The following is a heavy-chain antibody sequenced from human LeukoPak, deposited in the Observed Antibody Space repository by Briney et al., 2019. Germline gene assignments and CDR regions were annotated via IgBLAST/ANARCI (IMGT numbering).Heavy chain of an antibody. J-gene: IGHJ3*02. V-gene: IGHV4-39*01. D-gene: IGHD6-6*01. CDR1: GGSISSGGYY. CDR2: IYYSGST. CDR3: ARLASAGDAFDI. Sequence: PSETLSLTCTVSGGSISSGGYYWSWIRQPPGKGLEWIGSIYYSGSTYYNPSLKSRVTISVDTSKNQFSLKLSSVTAADTAVYYCARLASAGDAFDIWGQGTMVTVSS.